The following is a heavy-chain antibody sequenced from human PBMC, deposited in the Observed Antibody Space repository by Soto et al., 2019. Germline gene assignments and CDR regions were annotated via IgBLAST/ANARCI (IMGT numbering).Heavy chain of an antibody. CDR1: GYTFTSYA. Sequence: QVQLVQSGAEVKKPGASVKVSCKASGYTFTSYAMHWVRQAPGQRLEWMGWINAGNGNPKYSQKFQGRVTITRDTAASTDYMGLSSLRSEDTAVYYCARGERGYCSSTSCLSNWFDPWGQGTLVTVSS. CDR2: INAGNGNP. CDR3: ARGERGYCSSTSCLSNWFDP. J-gene: IGHJ5*02. D-gene: IGHD2-2*01. V-gene: IGHV1-3*01.